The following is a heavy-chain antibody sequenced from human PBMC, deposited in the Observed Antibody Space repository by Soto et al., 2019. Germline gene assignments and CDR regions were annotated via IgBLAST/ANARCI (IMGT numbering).Heavy chain of an antibody. V-gene: IGHV3-74*01. CDR2: INSDGSST. J-gene: IGHJ6*02. Sequence: PVGSLRLSCAASGFPFSSYWMHWGRQAPGKGLVWVSRINSDGSSTSYADSVKGRFTISRDNAKNTLYLQMNSLRAEDTAVYYCARDQSYDFWSGYSIGMEVWGQGTTVNVAS. CDR1: GFPFSSYW. D-gene: IGHD3-3*01. CDR3: ARDQSYDFWSGYSIGMEV.